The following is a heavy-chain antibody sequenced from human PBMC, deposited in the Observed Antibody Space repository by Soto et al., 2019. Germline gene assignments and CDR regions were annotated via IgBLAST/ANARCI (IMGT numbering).Heavy chain of an antibody. V-gene: IGHV1-69*13. CDR3: ARSEAAAGVGRLPVWFDP. Sequence: EASVKVSCKASGGTFSSYAISWVRQAPGQGLEWMGGIIPIFGTANYAQKFQGRVTITADESTSTAYMELSSLGSEDTAVYYCARSEAAAGVGRLPVWFDPWGQGTLVTVSS. D-gene: IGHD6-13*01. CDR1: GGTFSSYA. J-gene: IGHJ5*02. CDR2: IIPIFGTA.